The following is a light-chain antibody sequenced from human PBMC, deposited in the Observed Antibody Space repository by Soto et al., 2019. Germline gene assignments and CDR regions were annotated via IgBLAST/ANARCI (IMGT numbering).Light chain of an antibody. CDR2: EVS. CDR1: SSDVGAYNY. J-gene: IGLJ2*01. V-gene: IGLV2-14*01. Sequence: HSALTQPASVSGSPGQSITISCTGTSSDVGAYNYVSWYQQHPGKAPKLMIYEVSSRPSGVSNRFSGSKSGNTASLTISGLQAEDEADYYCSSYTGSTTLVFGGGTKLTVL. CDR3: SSYTGSTTLV.